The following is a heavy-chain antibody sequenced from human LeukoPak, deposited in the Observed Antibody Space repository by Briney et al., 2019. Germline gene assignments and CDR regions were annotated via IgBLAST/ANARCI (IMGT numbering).Heavy chain of an antibody. V-gene: IGHV3-53*01. CDR1: GFTLSSNY. D-gene: IGHD6-13*01. CDR3: AREAAGYHYYYGMDV. CDR2: IYTGGST. Sequence: GGSLRLSCAASGFTLSSNYMSWVRQAPGKGLEWVSLIYTGGSTSYADSVKGRFTISRDNSKNTLYLQMNSLRAEDTAVYYCAREAAGYHYYYGMDVWGQGTTVTVSS. J-gene: IGHJ6*02.